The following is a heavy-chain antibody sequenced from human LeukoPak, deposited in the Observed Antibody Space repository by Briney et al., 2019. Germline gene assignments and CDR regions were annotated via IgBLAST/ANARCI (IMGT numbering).Heavy chain of an antibody. CDR3: AKSYGGNSED. J-gene: IGHJ4*02. CDR2: ISYDGSNK. D-gene: IGHD4-23*01. Sequence: SCAASGFTFSSYGMHWVRQAPGKGLEWVAVISYDGSNKYYADSVKGRFTISRDNSKNTLYLQMNSLRAEDTAVYYCAKSYGGNSEDWGQGTLVTVSS. V-gene: IGHV3-30*18. CDR1: GFTFSSYG.